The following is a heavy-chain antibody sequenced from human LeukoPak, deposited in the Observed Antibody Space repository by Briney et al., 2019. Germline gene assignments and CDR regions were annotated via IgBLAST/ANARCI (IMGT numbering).Heavy chain of an antibody. Sequence: GGSLRLSCAASGLTFSSYGMHWVRQAPGKGLEWVAVIWYDGSNKYYADSVKGRFTISRDNSKNTLYLQMNSLRAEDTAVYYCARDQIGDILTGYYFYYYYGMDVWGQGTTVTVSS. CDR3: ARDQIGDILTGYYFYYYYGMDV. CDR1: GLTFSSYG. D-gene: IGHD3-9*01. V-gene: IGHV3-33*01. J-gene: IGHJ6*02. CDR2: IWYDGSNK.